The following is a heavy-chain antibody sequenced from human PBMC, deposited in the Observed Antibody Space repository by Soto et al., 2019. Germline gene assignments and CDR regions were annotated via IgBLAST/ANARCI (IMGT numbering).Heavy chain of an antibody. CDR3: ARDRGAYSSGIYPSDY. V-gene: IGHV3-33*01. J-gene: IGHJ4*02. D-gene: IGHD3-22*01. CDR1: GFTFSSYG. CDR2: IWYDGSNK. Sequence: QVQLVESGGGVVQPGRSLRLSCAASGFTFSSYGMHWVRQAPGKGLEWVAVIWYDGSNKYYADSVKGRFTISRDNSKNTLYLQMNSLRAEDTAVYYCARDRGAYSSGIYPSDYWGQGTLVTVSS.